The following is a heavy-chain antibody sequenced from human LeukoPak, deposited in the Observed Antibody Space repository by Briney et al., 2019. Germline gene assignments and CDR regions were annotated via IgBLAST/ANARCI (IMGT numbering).Heavy chain of an antibody. CDR1: GYTFNSYD. Sequence: ASVKVSCKASGYTFNSYDINWVRPATGQGLEWMGWMNPNSGNTGYAQKFQGRVTITRNTSISTAYMELSSLRSEDTAVYYCARGKDSSSPSFDYWGQGTLVTVSS. D-gene: IGHD6-6*01. CDR3: ARGKDSSSPSFDY. J-gene: IGHJ4*02. CDR2: MNPNSGNT. V-gene: IGHV1-8*03.